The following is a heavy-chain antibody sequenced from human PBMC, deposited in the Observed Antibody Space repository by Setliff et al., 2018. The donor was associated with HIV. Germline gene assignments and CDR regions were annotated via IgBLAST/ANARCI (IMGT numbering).Heavy chain of an antibody. Sequence: GASVKVSCKASGYTLTNYGISWVRQAPGQGLEWMGWISAYNGNTNYAQNIQGRVTMTTDTSTSTAYMELRSLRSDDTAVYYCARTASGSYEGPYYYYYMDVWGKGTTVTVSS. CDR2: ISAYNGNT. J-gene: IGHJ6*03. V-gene: IGHV1-18*01. D-gene: IGHD1-26*01. CDR1: GYTLTNYG. CDR3: ARTASGSYEGPYYYYYMDV.